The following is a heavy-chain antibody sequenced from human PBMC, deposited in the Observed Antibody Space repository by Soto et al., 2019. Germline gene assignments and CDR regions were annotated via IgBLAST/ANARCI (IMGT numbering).Heavy chain of an antibody. D-gene: IGHD2-2*01. J-gene: IGHJ4*02. Sequence: QVQLQESGPGLVKPSETLSLICTVSGGSISSYYWSWIRQPAGKGLEWIGRIYISGSTNYNPSLKSRVTMSVDTSKNQFSLKLSSVTAADTAVYYCARGRGFCSSSSCRGYFDYWGQGTLVTVSS. CDR2: IYISGST. V-gene: IGHV4-4*07. CDR1: GGSISSYY. CDR3: ARGRGFCSSSSCRGYFDY.